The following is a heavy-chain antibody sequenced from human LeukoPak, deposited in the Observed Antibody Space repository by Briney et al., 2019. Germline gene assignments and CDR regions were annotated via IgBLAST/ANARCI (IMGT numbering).Heavy chain of an antibody. J-gene: IGHJ4*02. CDR1: GYTFTGYY. D-gene: IGHD2-21*02. V-gene: IGHV1-2*02. Sequence: ASVKVSCKASGYTFTGYYMHWVRQAPGQGLEWMGWINPNSGGTNYAQTFQGRVTMTRDTSISTAYMELSRLRSDDTAVYYCARVDLEGDPYYFDYWGQGTLVTVSS. CDR3: ARVDLEGDPYYFDY. CDR2: INPNSGGT.